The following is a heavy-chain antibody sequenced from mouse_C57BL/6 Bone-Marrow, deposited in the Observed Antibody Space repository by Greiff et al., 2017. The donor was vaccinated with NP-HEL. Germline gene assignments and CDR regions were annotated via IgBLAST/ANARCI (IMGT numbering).Heavy chain of an antibody. V-gene: IGHV8-8*01. Sequence: ESGPGILQPSQTLSLTCSFSGFSLSTFGMGVGWIRQPSGKGLEWLAHIWWDDDKYYNPALKSRLTISKDTSKNQVFLKIANVDTADTATYYCARIAGYYDYDGADAMDYWGQGTSVTVSS. D-gene: IGHD2-4*01. CDR3: ARIAGYYDYDGADAMDY. CDR1: GFSLSTFGMG. CDR2: IWWDDDK. J-gene: IGHJ4*01.